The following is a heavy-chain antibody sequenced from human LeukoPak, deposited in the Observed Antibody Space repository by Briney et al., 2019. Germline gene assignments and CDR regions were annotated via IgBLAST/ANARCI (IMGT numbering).Heavy chain of an antibody. Sequence: GGSLRPSCAASGFTFSSYSMNWVRQAPGKGLEWVSSISSSSSYIYYAGSVKGRFTISRDNAKNSLYLQMNSLRAEDTAVYYCAVRYYDFWSGTDIFDYWGQGTLVTVSS. J-gene: IGHJ4*02. D-gene: IGHD3-3*01. CDR3: AVRYYDFWSGTDIFDY. V-gene: IGHV3-21*01. CDR2: ISSSSSYI. CDR1: GFTFSSYS.